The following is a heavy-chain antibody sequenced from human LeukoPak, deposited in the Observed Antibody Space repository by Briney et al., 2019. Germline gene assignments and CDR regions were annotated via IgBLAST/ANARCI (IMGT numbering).Heavy chain of an antibody. D-gene: IGHD1/OR15-1a*01. Sequence: GGSLRLYCAASGFTFSSYWMSWVRQAPGKGLNWVANIMQDGSVQNYVDSVKGRSTISRDNPKNSVYLQMSSLRAEDTAVYYCLVTTRSRGFDYWGQGTLVTVSS. CDR3: LVTTRSRGFDY. J-gene: IGHJ4*02. CDR1: GFTFSSYW. V-gene: IGHV3-7*01. CDR2: IMQDGSVQ.